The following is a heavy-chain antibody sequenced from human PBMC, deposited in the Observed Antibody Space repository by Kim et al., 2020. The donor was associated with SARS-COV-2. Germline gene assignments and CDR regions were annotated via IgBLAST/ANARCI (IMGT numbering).Heavy chain of an antibody. V-gene: IGHV5-51*01. CDR2: IYPGDSDT. Sequence: GESLKISCKGSGYSFTSYWIGWVRQMPGKGLEWMGIIYPGDSDTRYSPSFQGQVTISADKSISTAYLQWSSLKASDTAMYYCARHSERTGTTGTTRVPWDYYYYGMDVWGQGTTVTVSS. D-gene: IGHD1-1*01. CDR3: ARHSERTGTTGTTRVPWDYYYYGMDV. J-gene: IGHJ6*02. CDR1: GYSFTSYW.